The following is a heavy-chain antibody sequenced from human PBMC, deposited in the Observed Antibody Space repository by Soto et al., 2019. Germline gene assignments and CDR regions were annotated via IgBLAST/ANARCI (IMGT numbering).Heavy chain of an antibody. J-gene: IGHJ6*02. CDR1: GLTFANAW. CDR2: IRDTNSGGTV. V-gene: IGHV3-15*01. CDR3: TTEGIAYARYWYDGMDV. Sequence: EVRLEESGGGLVKPGESLRLSCAASGLTFANAWMTWVRQAPGKGLEWLGRIRDTNSGGTVDYSAPVKGRFAISRDDSKKTVFLQMNSLKSEDTAVYYCTTEGIAYARYWYDGMDVWGQGTTVTVSS. D-gene: IGHD3-10*01.